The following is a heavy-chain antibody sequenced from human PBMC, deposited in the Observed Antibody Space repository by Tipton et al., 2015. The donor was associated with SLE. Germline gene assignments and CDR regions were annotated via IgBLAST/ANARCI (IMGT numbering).Heavy chain of an antibody. CDR1: GGSISNGYYY. V-gene: IGHV4-61*02. D-gene: IGHD3-3*01. CDR3: AKDSGDYDFGQDP. Sequence: TLSLTCTVSGGSISNGYYYWSWIRQPAGKGLEWIGRVFVSGVTNYNPSLKNRVTISIDTSKNQFSLKLTSVTAADTAVYNCAKDSGDYDFGQDPWGQGTLVTVSS. J-gene: IGHJ5*02. CDR2: VFVSGVT.